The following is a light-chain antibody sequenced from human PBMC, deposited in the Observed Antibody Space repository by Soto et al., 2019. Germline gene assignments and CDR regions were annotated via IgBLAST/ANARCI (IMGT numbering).Light chain of an antibody. Sequence: QSALTQPRSVSGSPGQSVTISCTGTSNDVGGYNSVSWYQQHPGKAPKLMIYEVNKRPSGVPDRFSGSKSGNTASLTISGLQAEDEAEFYCCSYAGKYTWVFGGGTQLTVL. CDR3: CSYAGKYTWV. V-gene: IGLV2-11*01. J-gene: IGLJ3*02. CDR2: EVN. CDR1: SNDVGGYNS.